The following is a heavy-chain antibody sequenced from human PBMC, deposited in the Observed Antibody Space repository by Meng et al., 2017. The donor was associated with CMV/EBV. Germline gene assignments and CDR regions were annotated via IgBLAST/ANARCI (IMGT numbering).Heavy chain of an antibody. D-gene: IGHD2-15*01. Sequence: GESLKISCAASGFTVSSNYMSWVRQAPGKGLEWVSVIYSGGSTYYADSVKGRFTISRDNSKDTLYIQMNSLRAEDTAVYYCARDLKVVAATDYYYGMDVWGQGTTVTVSS. CDR1: GFTVSSNY. J-gene: IGHJ6*02. V-gene: IGHV3-53*01. CDR2: IYSGGST. CDR3: ARDLKVVAATDYYYGMDV.